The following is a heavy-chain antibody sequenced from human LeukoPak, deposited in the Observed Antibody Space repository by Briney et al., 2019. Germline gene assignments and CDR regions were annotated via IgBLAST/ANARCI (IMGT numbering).Heavy chain of an antibody. CDR1: GFTVSSNY. Sequence: GGSLRLSCAASGFTVSSNYMSWVRQAPGKGLEWVSAISGSGGSTYYADSVKGRFTISRDNSKNTLYLQMNSLRAEDTAVYYCAKESYSSGWYDYFDYWGQGTLVTVSS. CDR2: ISGSGGST. J-gene: IGHJ4*02. D-gene: IGHD6-19*01. CDR3: AKESYSSGWYDYFDY. V-gene: IGHV3-23*01.